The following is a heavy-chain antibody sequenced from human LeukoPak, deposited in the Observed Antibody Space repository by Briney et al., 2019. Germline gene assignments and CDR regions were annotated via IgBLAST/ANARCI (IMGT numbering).Heavy chain of an antibody. V-gene: IGHV1-2*02. J-gene: IGHJ3*02. CDR3: ARVFISGSYRDGFDI. CDR1: GYTFTSYY. Sequence: ASVKVSCKASGYTFTSYYMHWVRQAPGQGLEWMGWINPNSGGTNYAQKFQGRVTMTRDTSISTAYMELSRLRSDDTAVYYCARVFISGSYRDGFDIWGQGTMVTVSS. D-gene: IGHD1-26*01. CDR2: INPNSGGT.